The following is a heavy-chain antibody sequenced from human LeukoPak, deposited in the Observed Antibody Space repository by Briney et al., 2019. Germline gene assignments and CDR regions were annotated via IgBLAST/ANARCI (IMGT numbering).Heavy chain of an antibody. D-gene: IGHD3-22*01. CDR2: IYSGGST. CDR1: GFTVSSNY. V-gene: IGHV3-53*01. J-gene: IGHJ2*01. Sequence: GGSLRLSCAASGFTVSSNYMSWVRQAPGKGLEWVSVIYSGGSTYYADSVKGRFTISRDNSKNTLYLQMNSLRAEDTAVYYCARDRVTMIVGPHGYFDLWGRGTPVTVSS. CDR3: ARDRVTMIVGPHGYFDL.